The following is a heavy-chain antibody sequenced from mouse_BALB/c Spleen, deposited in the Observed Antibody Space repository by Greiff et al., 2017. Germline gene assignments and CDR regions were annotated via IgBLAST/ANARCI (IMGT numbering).Heavy chain of an antibody. CDR2: ISSGSSTI. J-gene: IGHJ1*01. CDR3: ARGYFYWYFDV. D-gene: IGHD2-3*01. V-gene: IGHV5-17*02. CDR1: GFTFSSFG. Sequence: EVNLVESGGGLVQPGGSRKLSCAASGFTFSSFGMHWVRQAPEKGLEWVAYISSGSSTIYYADTVKGRFTISRDNPKNTLFLQMTSLRSEDTAMYYCARGYFYWYFDVWGAGTTVTVSS.